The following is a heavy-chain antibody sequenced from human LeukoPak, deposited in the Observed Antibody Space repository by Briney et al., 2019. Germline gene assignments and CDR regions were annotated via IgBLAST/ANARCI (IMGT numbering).Heavy chain of an antibody. CDR1: GYTFANFY. V-gene: IGHV1-2*02. D-gene: IGHD4-17*01. Sequence: ASVKVSCKASGYTFANFYMHWVRQAPGQGLEWMGWINPNTGGTHYAQRFQDRVTMTRDTSLSTAYMDLSSLRSDDTAFYYCARAAVHGDYINWFDTWGQGTLVTVSS. CDR3: ARAAVHGDYINWFDT. J-gene: IGHJ5*02. CDR2: INPNTGGT.